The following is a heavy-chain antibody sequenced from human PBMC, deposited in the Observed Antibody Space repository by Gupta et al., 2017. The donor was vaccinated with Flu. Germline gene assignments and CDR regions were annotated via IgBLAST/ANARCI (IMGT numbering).Heavy chain of an antibody. J-gene: IGHJ1*01. CDR2: IGSGGNT. D-gene: IGHD3-9*01. CDR1: GFTVSDCH. Sequence: EVQLVESGGDLVQPGGSLRLSCAVSGFTVSDCHMNWVRQVPGRGLEWLSYIGSGGNTDYADSVRGRFTISRDNAKNSLYLHMNNLRDEDTAVYYCVRDFDWAFQHWGQGILVTVSS. V-gene: IGHV3-48*02. CDR3: VRDFDWAFQH.